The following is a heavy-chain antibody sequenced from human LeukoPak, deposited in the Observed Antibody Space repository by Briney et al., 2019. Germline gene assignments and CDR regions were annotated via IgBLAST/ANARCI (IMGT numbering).Heavy chain of an antibody. V-gene: IGHV3-66*02. J-gene: IGHJ6*03. D-gene: IGHD6-6*01. CDR3: ARDSFGSSPDYYYYYMDV. CDR2: IYSGGST. Sequence: GGSLRLSCAASGFTVRSNYMSWVRQAPGKGLESVSDIYSGGSTYYADSVKGRFTISRDNSKNTLYLQMNSLRAEDTAVYYCARDSFGSSPDYYYYYMDVWGKGTTVTVPS. CDR1: GFTVRSNY.